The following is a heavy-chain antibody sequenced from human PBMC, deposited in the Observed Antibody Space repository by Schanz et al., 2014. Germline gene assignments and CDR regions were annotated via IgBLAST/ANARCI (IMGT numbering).Heavy chain of an antibody. Sequence: DVQLVDSGGGLVQPGGSLRLSCAASGFTVSNSYIHWVRQAPGKGLEWVSTIYSSGSTYYADSVRGRFTISRDNSMNTVYLQMNSLRAEDTAVYYCAKDQGSYGSGSYSYFDYWGQGTLVTVSA. CDR1: GFTVSNSY. J-gene: IGHJ4*02. D-gene: IGHD3-10*01. V-gene: IGHV3-53*01. CDR3: AKDQGSYGSGSYSYFDY. CDR2: IYSSGST.